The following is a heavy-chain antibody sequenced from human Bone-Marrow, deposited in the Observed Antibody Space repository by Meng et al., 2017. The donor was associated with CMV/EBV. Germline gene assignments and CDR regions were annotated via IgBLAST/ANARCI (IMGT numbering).Heavy chain of an antibody. D-gene: IGHD2-8*01. CDR1: GFTFSSYE. Sequence: GESLKISCAASGFTFSSYEMNWVRQAPGKGLEWVSYISSSGSTIYYADSVKGRFTISRDNAKNSLYLQMNSLRAEDTAVYYCAILGGYCTNGVCYSSFDYGMDFWGQGTMVTVSS. CDR3: AILGGYCTNGVCYSSFDYGMDF. J-gene: IGHJ6*02. CDR2: ISSSGSTI. V-gene: IGHV3-48*03.